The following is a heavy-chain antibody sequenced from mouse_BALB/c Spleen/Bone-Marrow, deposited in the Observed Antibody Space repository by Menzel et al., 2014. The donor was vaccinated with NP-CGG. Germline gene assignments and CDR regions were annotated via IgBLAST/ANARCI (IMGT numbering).Heavy chain of an antibody. CDR1: GDSITSGY. Sequence: VQLKESGPSLAKPSQTLSLTCSVTGDSITSGYWNWIRKFPGKKLEYMGYISYSGTTYYNPSLKSRISITRDTSKNQYYLHLNSVTTGDTATYYCTRRRGNYEGYFDYWGQGTTLTVSS. CDR3: TRRRGNYEGYFDY. D-gene: IGHD2-1*01. V-gene: IGHV3-8*02. J-gene: IGHJ2*01. CDR2: ISYSGTT.